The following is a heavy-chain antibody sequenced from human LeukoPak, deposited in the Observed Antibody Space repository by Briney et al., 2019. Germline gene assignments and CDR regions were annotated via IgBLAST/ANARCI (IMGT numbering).Heavy chain of an antibody. Sequence: GGSLRLSCAASGFTFSSYEMNWVRQAPGKGLEWVAHISSGGNVEYYLDSVRGRFTMSRDNAKSLLFLQMNSLRAEDTAVYYCARDTLNGPFVISLDYWGQGALVTVSS. CDR3: ARDTLNGPFVISLDY. J-gene: IGHJ4*02. CDR2: ISSGGNVE. CDR1: GFTFSSYE. D-gene: IGHD3-9*01. V-gene: IGHV3-48*03.